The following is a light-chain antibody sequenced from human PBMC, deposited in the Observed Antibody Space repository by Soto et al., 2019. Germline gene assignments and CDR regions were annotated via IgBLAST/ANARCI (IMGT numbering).Light chain of an antibody. CDR1: RGISSW. J-gene: IGKJ5*01. CDR2: GAS. Sequence: DIQMTQSPSSVSASVGDTVTITCRASRGISSWLAWYQQKPGKAPDLLIYGASNLQTGVPSRFSGTGSGSDFTLTINNLQPEDFGTYFCQQANSFPITFGQGTRLDIK. V-gene: IGKV1-12*01. CDR3: QQANSFPIT.